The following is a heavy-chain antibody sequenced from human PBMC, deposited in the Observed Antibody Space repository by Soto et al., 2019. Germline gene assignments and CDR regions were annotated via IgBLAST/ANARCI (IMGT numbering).Heavy chain of an antibody. CDR1: GGSISSSNW. CDR3: ARGTEGDPDYRTAPGVYYFDY. V-gene: IGHV4-4*02. Sequence: QVQLQESGPGLVKPSGTLSLTCAVSGGSISSSNWWSWVRQPPGKGLEWIGEIYHRGSTNYNPSLKSRVTISVDKSKNQFSLKLSSVTAADTAVYYCARGTEGDPDYRTAPGVYYFDYWGQGTLVTVSS. J-gene: IGHJ4*02. D-gene: IGHD4-4*01. CDR2: IYHRGST.